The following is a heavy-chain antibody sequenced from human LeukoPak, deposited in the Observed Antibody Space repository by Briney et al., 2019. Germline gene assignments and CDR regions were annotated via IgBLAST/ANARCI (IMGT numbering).Heavy chain of an antibody. CDR2: INHSGST. D-gene: IGHD6-6*01. CDR1: GGSFSGYY. V-gene: IGHV4-34*09. J-gene: IGHJ4*02. CDR3: ASSFRSKVAARPDYFDY. Sequence: PSETLSLTCAVYGGSFSGYYWSWIRQPPGKGLEWIGEINHSGSTYYNPSLKSRVTISVDTSKNQFSLKLSSVTAADTAVYYCASSFRSKVAARPDYFDYWGQGTLVTVSS.